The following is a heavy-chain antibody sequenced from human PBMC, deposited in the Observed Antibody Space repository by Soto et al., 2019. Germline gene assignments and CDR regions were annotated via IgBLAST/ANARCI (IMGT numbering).Heavy chain of an antibody. J-gene: IGHJ3*01. CDR3: AKDFVAYNRLYDPLAF. D-gene: IGHD3-3*01. V-gene: IGHV3-23*01. CDR2: IGGDAST. CDR1: GFTFSNYA. Sequence: GGSLRLSCAASGFTFSNYAMNWVRQAPGRGLEWVSVIGGDASTYYADSVKGRFTVSRDNSKNTLYLQMDSLRAEDTAVYYCAKDFVAYNRLYDPLAFWGKGTMVTVSS.